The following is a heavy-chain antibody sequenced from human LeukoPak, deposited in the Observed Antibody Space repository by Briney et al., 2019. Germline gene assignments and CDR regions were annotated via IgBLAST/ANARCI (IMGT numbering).Heavy chain of an antibody. CDR1: GFTFSSYW. D-gene: IGHD2-21*02. CDR2: IKQDGTQK. J-gene: IGHJ3*02. V-gene: IGHV3-7*05. Sequence: PGGSLRLSCAASGFTFSSYWMRWVRQAPGRGLEWVADIKQDGTQKYYVDSVEGRITISRDNVKNSLYLQMNSLRVEDTAVYYCARDCGSDCSQAFDIWGQGTMVTVSS. CDR3: ARDCGSDCSQAFDI.